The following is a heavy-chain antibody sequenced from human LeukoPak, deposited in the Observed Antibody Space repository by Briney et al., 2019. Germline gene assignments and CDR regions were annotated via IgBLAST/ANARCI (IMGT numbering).Heavy chain of an antibody. CDR2: ISAYNGNT. V-gene: IGHV1-18*01. CDR1: GYTFTSYG. D-gene: IGHD6-19*01. J-gene: IGHJ5*02. Sequence: ASVKVSCKASGYTFTSYGISWVRQAPGQGFERRGWISAYNGNTNYAQKLQGRVTMTTDTSTSTAYMELRSLRSDDTAVYYCASWSLARQWLGDPGFDPWGQGTLVTVSS. CDR3: ASWSLARQWLGDPGFDP.